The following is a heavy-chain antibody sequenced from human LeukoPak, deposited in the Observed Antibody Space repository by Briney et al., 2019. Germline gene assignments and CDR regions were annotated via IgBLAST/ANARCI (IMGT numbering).Heavy chain of an antibody. CDR3: AKGAQGMDV. V-gene: IGHV3-30*18. J-gene: IGHJ6*02. Sequence: PGGSLRLSCAASGFTFSSYGMHWVRQAPGKGLEWVAVISYDGSNKYYADSVKGRFTISRDNSKNTLYLQMNSLRAEDTAVYYCAKGAQGMDVWAKGPRSPSP. CDR2: ISYDGSNK. CDR1: GFTFSSYG.